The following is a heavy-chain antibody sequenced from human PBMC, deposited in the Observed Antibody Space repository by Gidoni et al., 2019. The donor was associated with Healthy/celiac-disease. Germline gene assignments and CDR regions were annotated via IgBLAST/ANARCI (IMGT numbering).Heavy chain of an antibody. CDR2: ISYDGSNK. J-gene: IGHJ4*02. CDR3: ARDRDSSSWYSYYFDY. Sequence: QVQLVVSGGGVVQPGRSLRLACAPSGFPFSCYAMHWVRQAPGKGLEWVAVISYDGSNKYYADSVKGRFTISRDNSKNTLYLQMNSLRAEDTAVYYCARDRDSSSWYSYYFDYWGQGTLVTVSS. CDR1: GFPFSCYA. V-gene: IGHV3-30-3*01. D-gene: IGHD6-13*01.